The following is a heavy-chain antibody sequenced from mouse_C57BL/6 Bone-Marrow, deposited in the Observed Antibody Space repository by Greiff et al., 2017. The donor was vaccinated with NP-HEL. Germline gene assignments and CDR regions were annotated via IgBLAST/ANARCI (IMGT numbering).Heavy chain of an antibody. Sequence: QVQLQQSGAELVRPGTSVKVSCKASGYAFTNYLIEWVKQRPGQGLEWIGVINPGSGGTNYNEKFKGKATLTADKSSSTAYMQLSSLTSEDSAVYFCGRGGIYYDYAWFAYWGQGTLVTVSA. D-gene: IGHD2-4*01. J-gene: IGHJ3*01. CDR2: INPGSGGT. V-gene: IGHV1-54*01. CDR3: GRGGIYYDYAWFAY. CDR1: GYAFTNYL.